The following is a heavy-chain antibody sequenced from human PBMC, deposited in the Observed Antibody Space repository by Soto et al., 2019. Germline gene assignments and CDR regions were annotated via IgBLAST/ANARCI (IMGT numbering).Heavy chain of an antibody. CDR3: ARGELY. V-gene: IGHV3-49*03. CDR1: GFTFGDAL. CDR2: IRGNAYGGTA. D-gene: IGHD1-26*01. J-gene: IGHJ4*02. Sequence: EVQLVESGGGLVQPGRSLRLSCAASGFTFGDALMTWFRQAPGKGLEWVGFIRGNAYGGTAEYAASVQGRFTISRDESKSIAHLQMNSLKTDDTAVYYCARGELYWGQGTLVTVSS.